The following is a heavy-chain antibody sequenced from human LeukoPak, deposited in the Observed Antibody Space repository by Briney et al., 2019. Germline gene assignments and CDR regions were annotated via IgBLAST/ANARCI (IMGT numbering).Heavy chain of an antibody. D-gene: IGHD5-24*01. CDR2: IYPGDSDT. V-gene: IGHV5-51*01. CDR1: GYNFTSYW. J-gene: IGHJ4*02. CDR3: ARGHRDGYHKGIDY. Sequence: GEALQISCNGSGYNFTSYWIGWVRQMPGKGLGWMGIIYPGDSDTRYSPSFQGQVTISADKSISTAYLQWSSLKASDTGMYYCARGHRDGYHKGIDYWGQGTLVTVSS.